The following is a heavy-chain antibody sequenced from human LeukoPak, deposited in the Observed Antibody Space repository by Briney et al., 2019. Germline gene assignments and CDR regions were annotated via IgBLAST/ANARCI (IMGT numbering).Heavy chain of an antibody. CDR3: ARVRAYSSGWYGGDY. J-gene: IGHJ4*02. V-gene: IGHV1-18*01. CDR1: GYTFTSYG. D-gene: IGHD6-19*01. CDR2: ISAYNGNT. Sequence: ASVKVSCKASGYTFTSYGISWVRRAPGQGLEWMGWISAYNGNTSYAQKLQGRVTMTTDTSTSTAYMELRSLRSDDTAVYYCARVRAYSSGWYGGDYWGQGTLVTVSS.